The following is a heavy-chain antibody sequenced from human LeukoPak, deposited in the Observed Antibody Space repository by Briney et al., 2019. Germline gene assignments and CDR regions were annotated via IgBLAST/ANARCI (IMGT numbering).Heavy chain of an antibody. V-gene: IGHV4-31*03. CDR2: IYYSGST. Sequence: SQTLSLTRTVSGGSISSGGYYWSWIRQHPGKGLEWIGYIYYSGSTYYNPSLKSRVTISVDTSKNQFSLKLSSVTAADTAVYYCARDRVQLLGPIYYYYGMDVWGQGTTVTVSS. J-gene: IGHJ6*02. CDR1: GGSISSGGYY. D-gene: IGHD2-2*01. CDR3: ARDRVQLLGPIYYYYGMDV.